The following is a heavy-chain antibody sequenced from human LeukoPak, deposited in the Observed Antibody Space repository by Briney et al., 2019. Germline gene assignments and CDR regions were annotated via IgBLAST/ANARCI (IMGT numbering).Heavy chain of an antibody. CDR1: GYTFTGYY. CDR3: ARVRYGSGSYYFDY. J-gene: IGHJ4*02. D-gene: IGHD3-10*01. V-gene: IGHV1-2*06. CDR2: INPNSGGT. Sequence: ASVKVSCKASGYTFTGYYMHWVRQAPGQGLDWMGRINPNSGGTNYAQKFQGRVTMTRDASISTAYMELSRLRSDDTAVYYCARVRYGSGSYYFDYWGQGTLVTVSS.